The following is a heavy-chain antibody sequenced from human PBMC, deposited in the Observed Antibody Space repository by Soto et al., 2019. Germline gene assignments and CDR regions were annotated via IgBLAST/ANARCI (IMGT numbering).Heavy chain of an antibody. CDR1: GFTFSSYG. CDR3: AKVGGQETLEWLLYFDY. V-gene: IGHV3-30*18. J-gene: IGHJ4*02. D-gene: IGHD3-3*01. CDR2: ISYDGSNK. Sequence: QHGGSLRLSCAASGFTFSSYGMHWVRQAPGKGLEWVAVISYDGSNKYYADSVKGRFTISRDNSKNTLYLQMNSLRAEDTAVYYCAKVGGQETLEWLLYFDYWGQGTLVTVSS.